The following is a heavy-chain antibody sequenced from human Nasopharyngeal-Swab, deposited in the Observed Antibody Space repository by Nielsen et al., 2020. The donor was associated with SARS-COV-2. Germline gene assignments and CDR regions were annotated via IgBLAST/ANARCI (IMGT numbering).Heavy chain of an antibody. V-gene: IGHV3-30*03. CDR2: VLYDGTTK. CDR1: GFSITSYG. J-gene: IGHJ4*02. Sequence: GESLKISCAASGFSITSYGMHWVRQAPGKGLEWVAVVLYDGTTKYYADSVKGRFTISRDTSENTLYLQMNSLRPEDTAVYYCAREADSHDFWGQGTLVTVSS. CDR3: AREADSHDF.